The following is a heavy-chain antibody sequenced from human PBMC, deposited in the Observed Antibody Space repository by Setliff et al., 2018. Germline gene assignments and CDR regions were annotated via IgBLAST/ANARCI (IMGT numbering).Heavy chain of an antibody. V-gene: IGHV4-59*12. Sequence: SETLSLTCTVSGGSISPYFWSWIRQPPGKGLEWIGYIYHSGSSYYNPSLRSRVTISVDTSKNQFSLILRSVTAADTAVYYCARGRMRGSCSGPSCTYDPFDIWGQGTLVTVSS. CDR3: ARGRMRGSCSGPSCTYDPFDI. CDR1: GGSISPYF. CDR2: IYHSGSS. J-gene: IGHJ3*02. D-gene: IGHD2-2*01.